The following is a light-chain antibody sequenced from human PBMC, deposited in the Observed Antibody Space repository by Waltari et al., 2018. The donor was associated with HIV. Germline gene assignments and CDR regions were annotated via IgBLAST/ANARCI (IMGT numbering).Light chain of an antibody. CDR1: NSGGRN. V-gene: IGLV3-9*01. Sequence: YDLTQPLSVSVALGQTARITCGGNNSGGRNVHWYQQKPGQAPVLVIYRDNNRPSGIPERFSGSNSGNTATLTISRAQAGDEADYYCHLWDTSTAVFGGGTKLTVL. J-gene: IGLJ2*01. CDR2: RDN. CDR3: HLWDTSTAV.